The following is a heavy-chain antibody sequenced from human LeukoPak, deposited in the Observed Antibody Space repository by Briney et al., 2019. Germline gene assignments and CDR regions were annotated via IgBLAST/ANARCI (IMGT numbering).Heavy chain of an antibody. CDR2: ISWDGGST. Sequence: GSLRLSCAASGFTFDDYAMHWVRQAPGKGLEWVSLISWDGGSTYYADSVKGRFTISRDNSKNSLYLQMNSLRAEDTALYYCAKAARDSSGWYVDYWGQGTLVTVSS. CDR1: GFTFDDYA. CDR3: AKAARDSSGWYVDY. D-gene: IGHD6-19*01. J-gene: IGHJ4*02. V-gene: IGHV3-43D*03.